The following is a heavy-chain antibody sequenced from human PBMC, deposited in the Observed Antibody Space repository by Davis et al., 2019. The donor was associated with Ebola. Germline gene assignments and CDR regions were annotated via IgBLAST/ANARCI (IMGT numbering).Heavy chain of an antibody. CDR1: GFTFSNCH. V-gene: IGHV3-23*01. J-gene: IGHJ4*02. D-gene: IGHD3-3*01. Sequence: GESLKISCAASGFTFSNCHMSWVRQAPGKGLEWVSTISGSGGTTYYADSVKGRFTISRDNSKNTLYLQKNSLRAEDTAIYHCAKRQGVGGAIDYWGQGTRVTVSS. CDR3: AKRQGVGGAIDY. CDR2: ISGSGGTT.